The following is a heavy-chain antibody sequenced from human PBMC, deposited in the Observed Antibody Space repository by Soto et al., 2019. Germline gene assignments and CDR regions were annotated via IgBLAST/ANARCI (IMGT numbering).Heavy chain of an antibody. V-gene: IGHV3-30-3*01. CDR3: ARGGGFCGGDCYKGGIDY. Sequence: VQLVESGGGVVQPGRSLRLSGAASGFTFSPYTMHWVRQTPGKGLEWVAVISYDGSTEYNPDSVKGRFTISRDNPKNTVYLQMNSLRPEDTAIYYCARGGGFCGGDCYKGGIDYWGQGTLVTVAS. CDR2: ISYDGSTE. J-gene: IGHJ4*02. CDR1: GFTFSPYT. D-gene: IGHD2-21*02.